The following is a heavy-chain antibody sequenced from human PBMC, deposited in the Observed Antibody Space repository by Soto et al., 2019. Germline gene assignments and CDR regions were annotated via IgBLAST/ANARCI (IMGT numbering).Heavy chain of an antibody. J-gene: IGHJ6*02. Sequence: EVQVAEAGGGLIQPGGSLRLSCAVSGFSINTYWMNWVRQAPGKGLEWVANIKGDGNEKNYVDPVRGRFTISRDNAGNSLYLDIHSLTVEDTAVYYCARVGSHGGMDVWGQGTTVTV. CDR1: GFSINTYW. CDR2: IKGDGNEK. V-gene: IGHV3-7*01. CDR3: ARVGSHGGMDV.